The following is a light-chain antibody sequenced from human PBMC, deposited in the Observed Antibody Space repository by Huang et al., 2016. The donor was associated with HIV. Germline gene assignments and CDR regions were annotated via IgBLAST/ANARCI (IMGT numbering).Light chain of an antibody. Sequence: EIVVTQSPGTLSLSPGERATLSCRTSQSVGSSYLAWYQQKPGQAPRLLIYVASNRATGIPDRFSGSGSGTDFTLTISRLEPEDFAVYFCQQSGSSLINFGGGTKVDLK. CDR1: QSVGSSY. CDR3: QQSGSSLIN. CDR2: VAS. V-gene: IGKV3-20*01. J-gene: IGKJ4*01.